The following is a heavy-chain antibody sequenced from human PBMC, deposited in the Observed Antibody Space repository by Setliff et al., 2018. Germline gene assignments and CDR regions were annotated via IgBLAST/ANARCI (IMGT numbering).Heavy chain of an antibody. Sequence: SETLSLTCAVSGYSISSGYYWGWIRQPPGKGLEWIGSIYHSGSTYYNPSLKSRVTISVDTSKNQFSLKLNSVTAADTAVYYCAGHVVTMVRAHFDYWGQGTLVTVS. J-gene: IGHJ4*02. CDR1: GYSISSGYY. D-gene: IGHD3-10*01. V-gene: IGHV4-38-2*01. CDR3: AGHVVTMVRAHFDY. CDR2: IYHSGST.